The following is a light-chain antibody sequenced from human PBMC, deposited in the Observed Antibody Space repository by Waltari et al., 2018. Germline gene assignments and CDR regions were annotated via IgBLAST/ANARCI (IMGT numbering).Light chain of an antibody. CDR2: AAS. CDR3: QQANSFPLT. J-gene: IGKJ4*01. Sequence: DIQMTQFPSSVSASVGDRVTITCRASQDISRWLAWYQQKPGKAPKFLIYAASNLQSGVLSRFSGTGSGTDFTLTISSLQPEDFATYYCQQANSFPLTFGGGTKVEIK. CDR1: QDISRW. V-gene: IGKV1-12*01.